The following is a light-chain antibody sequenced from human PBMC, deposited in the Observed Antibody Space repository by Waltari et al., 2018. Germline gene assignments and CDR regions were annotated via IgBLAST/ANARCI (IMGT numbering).Light chain of an antibody. CDR3: QHYVRLPVS. CDR2: ESS. Sequence: EIVLTQSPGTLSLSPGERATLSCRASQSVGKFLAWYQQKPGQAPRLLIYESSIRATCIPDRFSGSVSWTDFNLTIRRLEPEDFALYYCQHYVRLPVSFGQGTKVGIK. J-gene: IGKJ1*01. V-gene: IGKV3-20*01. CDR1: QSVGKF.